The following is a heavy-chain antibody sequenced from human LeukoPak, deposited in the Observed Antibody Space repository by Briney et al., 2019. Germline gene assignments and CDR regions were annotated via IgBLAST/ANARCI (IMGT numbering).Heavy chain of an antibody. CDR1: GGSISNYY. J-gene: IGHJ4*02. D-gene: IGHD3-9*01. CDR3: ARGYFDWSLGHYFDY. CDR2: IYTSGST. V-gene: IGHV4-4*07. Sequence: PSETLSLTCTVSGGSISNYYWSWIRQPAGKGLEWIGRIYTSGSTYYNPSLKSRVTMSVDTSKNRFSLNLSSVTAADTAVYYCARGYFDWSLGHYFDYWGQGTLVTVS.